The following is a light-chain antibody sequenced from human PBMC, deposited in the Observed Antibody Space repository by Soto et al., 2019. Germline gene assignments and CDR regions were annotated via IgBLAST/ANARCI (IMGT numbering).Light chain of an antibody. V-gene: IGKV3-15*01. CDR3: QQYGSSGIT. J-gene: IGKJ5*01. CDR2: GAS. CDR1: QSISGT. Sequence: EIVMTQSPATRSVSAGGRATLSWRASQSISGTLAWYQQKPGQAPRLLIHGASTRATGIPARFSVSGSGTDFTLTISRLQHEDFAVYYCQQYGSSGITFGQGTRLEIK.